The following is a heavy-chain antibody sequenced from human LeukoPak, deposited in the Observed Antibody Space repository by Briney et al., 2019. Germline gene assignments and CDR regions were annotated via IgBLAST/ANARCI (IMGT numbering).Heavy chain of an antibody. CDR3: ARGPKYSGYDYGDYYYYYMDV. D-gene: IGHD5-12*01. CDR1: GGTFSSYA. Sequence: SVKVSCKASGGTFSSYAISWVRQAPGQGLEWMGGIIPIFGTANYAQKFQGRVTITTDESTSTAYMELSSLRSEDTAVYYCARGPKYSGYDYGDYYYYYMDVWGEGTTVTVSS. J-gene: IGHJ6*03. V-gene: IGHV1-69*05. CDR2: IIPIFGTA.